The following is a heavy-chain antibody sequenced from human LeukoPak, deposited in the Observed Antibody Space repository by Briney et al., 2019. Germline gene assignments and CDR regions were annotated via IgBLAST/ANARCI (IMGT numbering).Heavy chain of an antibody. V-gene: IGHV4-39*01. J-gene: IGHJ5*02. CDR3: ARQGYCSSTSCYEGKGWFDP. Sequence: SRVTISVDKSKNQFSLKLSSVTAADTAVYYCARQGYCSSTSCYEGKGWFDPWGQGTLVTVSS. D-gene: IGHD2-2*01.